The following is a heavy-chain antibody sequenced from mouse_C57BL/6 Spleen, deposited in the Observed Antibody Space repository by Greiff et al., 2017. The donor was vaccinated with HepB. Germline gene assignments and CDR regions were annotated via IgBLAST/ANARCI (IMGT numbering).Heavy chain of an antibody. D-gene: IGHD1-1*01. Sequence: VQLQQPGAELVKPGASVKLSCKASGYTFTSYWMHWVKQRPGQGLEWIGMIHPNSGSTNYNEKFKSKATLTVDKSSSTAYMQLSSLTSEDSAVYYCARWGYYGSSLYAMDYWGQGTSVTVSS. J-gene: IGHJ4*01. V-gene: IGHV1-64*01. CDR1: GYTFTSYW. CDR3: ARWGYYGSSLYAMDY. CDR2: IHPNSGST.